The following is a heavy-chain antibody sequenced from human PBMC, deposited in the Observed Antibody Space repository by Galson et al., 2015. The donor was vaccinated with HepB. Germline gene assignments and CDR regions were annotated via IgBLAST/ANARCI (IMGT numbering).Heavy chain of an antibody. D-gene: IGHD1-26*01. J-gene: IGHJ4*02. V-gene: IGHV3-23*01. CDR3: AKERGWELLEDYFDY. Sequence: SLRLSCAASGFTFSSYAMSWVRQAPGKGLEWVSAISGSGGSTYYADSVKGRFTISRDNSKNTLYLQMNSLRAEVTAVYYCAKERGWELLEDYFDYWGQGTLVTVSS. CDR2: ISGSGGST. CDR1: GFTFSSYA.